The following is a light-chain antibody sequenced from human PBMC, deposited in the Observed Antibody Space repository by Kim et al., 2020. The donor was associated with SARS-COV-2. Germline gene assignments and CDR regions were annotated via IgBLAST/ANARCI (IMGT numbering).Light chain of an antibody. CDR1: QRISSS. Sequence: SLSPGERAPLSCRASQRISSSLAWYQQQPGQAPRVLIYGASARATGITARFSGSGSGTEFTLTISNLQSEDFAVYYCQQYAYWRAFGQGTRLEIK. CDR2: GAS. CDR3: QQYAYWRA. J-gene: IGKJ5*01. V-gene: IGKV3-15*01.